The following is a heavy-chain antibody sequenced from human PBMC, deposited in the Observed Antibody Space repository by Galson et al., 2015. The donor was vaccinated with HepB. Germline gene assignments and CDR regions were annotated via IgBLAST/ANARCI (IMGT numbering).Heavy chain of an antibody. CDR1: GHTFTDYY. CDR2: VDHEDGET. D-gene: IGHD3-22*01. V-gene: IGHV1-69-2*01. Sequence: VKVSCKVSGHTFTDYYMHWVQQAPGKGLEWMGLVDHEDGETIYAEKFQGRVTITADTSTDTAYMELSSLRSEDTAVYYCATGPLNYYGLSGYFDYWGQGTLVTVSS. J-gene: IGHJ4*02. CDR3: ATGPLNYYGLSGYFDY.